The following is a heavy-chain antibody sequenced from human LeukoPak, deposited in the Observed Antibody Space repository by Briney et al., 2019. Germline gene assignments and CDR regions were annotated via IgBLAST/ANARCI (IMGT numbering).Heavy chain of an antibody. Sequence: ASVKVSCKASGYTFTGYYMHWVRQAPGQGLEWMGWINPNSGGTNYAQKFQGRVTMTRDTSISTVYMELSRLRSDDTAVYYCARAGGFCSGGTCSYSYYGMDVWGQGTTVTVSS. J-gene: IGHJ6*02. CDR1: GYTFTGYY. D-gene: IGHD2-15*01. CDR2: INPNSGGT. V-gene: IGHV1-2*02. CDR3: ARAGGFCSGGTCSYSYYGMDV.